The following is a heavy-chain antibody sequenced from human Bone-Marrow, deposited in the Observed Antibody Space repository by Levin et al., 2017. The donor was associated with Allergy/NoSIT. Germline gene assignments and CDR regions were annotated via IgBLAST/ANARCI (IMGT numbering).Heavy chain of an antibody. CDR3: AKFCAYSYGSLCH. D-gene: IGHD5-18*01. CDR2: ISPSSGST. V-gene: IGHV1-46*01. J-gene: IGHJ4*02. CDR1: GYTFTDRY. Sequence: GGSLRLSCKASGYTFTDRYMHWIRQASGQGLEWMGFISPSSGSTTYAQDFKGRVTMTRDTSTSTVYMELSSLRSDDTAVYYCAKFCAYSYGSLCHWGQGTLVTVSS.